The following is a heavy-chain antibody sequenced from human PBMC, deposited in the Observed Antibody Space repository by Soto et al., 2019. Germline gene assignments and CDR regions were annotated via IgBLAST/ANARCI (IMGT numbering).Heavy chain of an antibody. CDR3: ATEVQLERRFNYYYGMDV. D-gene: IGHD1-1*01. Sequence: GTSVKVSWEECGGSLSSYAIRWVRQENGQGLEWMGGIIPIFGTANYAQKFQGRVTITADESTSTAYMELSSLRSEDTAVYYCATEVQLERRFNYYYGMDVWGQGTTVTVSS. J-gene: IGHJ6*02. V-gene: IGHV1-69*13. CDR2: IIPIFGTA. CDR1: GGSLSSYA.